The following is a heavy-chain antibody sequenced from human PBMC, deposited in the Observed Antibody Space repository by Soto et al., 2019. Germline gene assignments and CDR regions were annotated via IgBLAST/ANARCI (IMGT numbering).Heavy chain of an antibody. J-gene: IGHJ4*02. V-gene: IGHV4-31*03. CDR2: IYYSGST. CDR1: GGSISSGGYY. CDR3: ARDNVVAGRQLDY. Sequence: QVQLQESGPGLVKPSQTLSLTCTVSGGSISSGGYYWSWIRQHPGKGLEWIGYIYYSGSTYYNPSLKVRVTISVDTSKNQFSLKLSSVTAADTAVYYCARDNVVAGRQLDYWGQGTLVTVSS. D-gene: IGHD6-19*01.